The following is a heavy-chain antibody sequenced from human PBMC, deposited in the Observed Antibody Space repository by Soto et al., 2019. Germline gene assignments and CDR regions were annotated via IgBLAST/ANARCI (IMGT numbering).Heavy chain of an antibody. D-gene: IGHD6-19*01. CDR2: IYYSGGT. CDR3: ARDVGGNFFDH. CDR1: GGSISSGGYY. J-gene: IGHJ4*02. V-gene: IGHV4-31*03. Sequence: QVQLQESGSGLVKSSQTLSLTCTVSGGSISSGGYYWSWIRQHPGKGVEWIGYIYYSGGTYYNPSLKSRVTISVDTSKTQFSLNLTSVTAADTAVYYCARDVGGNFFDHWGQGTLVTVSS.